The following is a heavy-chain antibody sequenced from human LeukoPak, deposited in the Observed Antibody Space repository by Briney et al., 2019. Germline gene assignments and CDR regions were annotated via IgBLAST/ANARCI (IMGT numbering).Heavy chain of an antibody. CDR3: AARGSFDY. CDR2: ISYDGSNK. J-gene: IGHJ4*02. Sequence: GGSLRLSCAASGFTFSSYGMHWVRQAPGKGLEWVAVISYDGSNKYYADSVKGRFTISRDNPKNTLYLQMNSLRAEDTAVYYCAARGSFDYWGQGTLVTVSS. V-gene: IGHV3-30*03. CDR1: GFTFSSYG.